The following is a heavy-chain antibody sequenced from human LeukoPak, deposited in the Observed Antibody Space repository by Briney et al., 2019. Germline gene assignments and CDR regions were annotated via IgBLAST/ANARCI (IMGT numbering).Heavy chain of an antibody. J-gene: IGHJ4*02. D-gene: IGHD3-9*01. CDR2: INPNSGGT. CDR3: ARSPGYFDWLPLDY. Sequence: ASVKVSCKASGYTFTGYYMHWVRQAPGQGLEWMGWINPNSGGTNYAQKFQGRVTMTRDTSISTAYMELSRLRSDDTAVYYCARSPGYFDWLPLDYWGQGTLVTVSS. V-gene: IGHV1-2*02. CDR1: GYTFTGYY.